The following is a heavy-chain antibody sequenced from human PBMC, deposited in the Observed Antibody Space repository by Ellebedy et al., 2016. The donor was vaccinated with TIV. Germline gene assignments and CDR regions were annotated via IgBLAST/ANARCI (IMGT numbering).Heavy chain of an antibody. V-gene: IGHV3-53*01. D-gene: IGHD4-17*01. J-gene: IGHJ4*02. CDR3: AGSPSTGY. CDR2: IYSGGST. CDR1: GFTVHNNY. Sequence: GESLKISCAASGFTVHNNYMSWVRQAPGKGLEWVSVIYSGGSTYYADSVKGRFNISRDNSKNTLYLQMNSLRAEDTAVYYCAGSPSTGYWGQGTLVTVSS.